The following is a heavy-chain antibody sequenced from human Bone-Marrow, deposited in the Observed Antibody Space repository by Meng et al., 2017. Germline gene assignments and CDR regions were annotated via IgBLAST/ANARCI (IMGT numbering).Heavy chain of an antibody. J-gene: IGHJ4*02. CDR2: MKQNGSDK. Sequence: VPRVESGGELAQPGEDLSLVDASSGVTLSSYCMYWVHQARQKALEWVAYMKQNGSDKYYADSVKERFTIFRDNSKNTLYLQMNSLRAEDTAVYYCAGGAGEQWLATFDYWGQGTLVTVSS. V-gene: IGHV3-7*01. CDR1: GVTLSSYC. CDR3: AGGAGEQWLATFDY. D-gene: IGHD6-19*01.